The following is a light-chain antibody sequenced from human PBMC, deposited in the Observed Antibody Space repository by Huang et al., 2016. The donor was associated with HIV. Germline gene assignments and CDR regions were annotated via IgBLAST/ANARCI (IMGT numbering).Light chain of an antibody. CDR2: WAS. CDR3: QQYYSSPQT. J-gene: IGKJ1*01. CDR1: QSVYSSSTSKDY. V-gene: IGKV4-1*01. Sequence: DIIMTQSPDSLAVSLGERATLNCRSSQSVYSSSTSKDYMAWFKQKPGQPPRLLLFWASTREAGVPDRFTGSGSGTHFTLTLASLEAEDAAIYYCQQYYSSPQTFGQGTRVEVK.